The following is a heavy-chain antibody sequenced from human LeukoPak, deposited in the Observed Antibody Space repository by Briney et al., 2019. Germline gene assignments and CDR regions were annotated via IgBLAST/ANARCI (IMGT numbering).Heavy chain of an antibody. CDR2: IYYSGST. CDR1: GGSFSGYY. D-gene: IGHD6-13*01. V-gene: IGHV4-59*01. J-gene: IGHJ5*02. Sequence: SETLSLTCAVYGGSFSGYYWSWIRQPPGKGLEWIGYIYYSGSTNYNPSLKSRVTISVDTSKNQFSLELSSVTAADTAVYYCARVYSSSWFGFDPWGQGTLVTVSS. CDR3: ARVYSSSWFGFDP.